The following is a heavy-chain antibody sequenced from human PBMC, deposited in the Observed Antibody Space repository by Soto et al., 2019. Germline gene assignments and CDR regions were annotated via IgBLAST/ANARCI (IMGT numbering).Heavy chain of an antibody. CDR2: INPNSGGT. V-gene: IGHV1-2*02. Sequence: GASVKVSCKASGYTFTGYYMHWVRQAPGQGLEWMGWINPNSGGTNYAQKFQGRVTMTRDTSISTAYMELSRLRSDDTAVYYCARRPPMVRGFFNVRYGMDVWGQGTTVTVSS. CDR1: GYTFTGYY. D-gene: IGHD3-10*01. J-gene: IGHJ6*02. CDR3: ARRPPMVRGFFNVRYGMDV.